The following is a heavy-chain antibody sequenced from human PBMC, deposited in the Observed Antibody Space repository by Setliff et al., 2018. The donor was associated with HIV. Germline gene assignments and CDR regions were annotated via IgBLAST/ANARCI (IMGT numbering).Heavy chain of an antibody. Sequence: PSETLSLTCTVAFGSVTNYYWNWIRQPPGKGLEWLGYIYHTGSTKYKPSLKSRVTISLDTSRSQFSLQVDSMTTADTAVYYCARGFGSTLSNLDHYSGMDVWGQGTTVTVSS. J-gene: IGHJ6*02. CDR2: IYHTGST. CDR1: FGSVTNYY. CDR3: ARGFGSTLSNLDHYSGMDV. V-gene: IGHV4-59*02. D-gene: IGHD6-6*01.